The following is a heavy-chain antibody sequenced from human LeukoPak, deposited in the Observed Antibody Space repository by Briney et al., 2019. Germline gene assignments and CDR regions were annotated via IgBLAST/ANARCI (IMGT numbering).Heavy chain of an antibody. CDR3: ARAPYYDSSGHYST. J-gene: IGHJ5*02. Sequence: GASVKVSCKASGYTFTSYGISWVRQAPGQGLEWMGWISAYNGNTNYAQKLQGRVTMTTDTSTSTAYMELRSLRSDDTAVYYCARAPYYDSSGHYSTWGQGTLVTVSS. CDR2: ISAYNGNT. D-gene: IGHD3-22*01. CDR1: GYTFTSYG. V-gene: IGHV1-18*01.